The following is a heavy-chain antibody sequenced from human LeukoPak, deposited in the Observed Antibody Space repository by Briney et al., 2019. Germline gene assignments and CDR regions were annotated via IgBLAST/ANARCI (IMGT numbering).Heavy chain of an antibody. CDR3: AREPAYCGGDCLFDY. CDR2: INNDGSST. CDR1: GFTFSTYW. J-gene: IGHJ4*02. Sequence: GGSLRLSCAASGFTFSTYWMHWVRQAPGKGLVWVSRINNDGSSTSYSDSVKGRFTISRDNAKSTLYLQMNSLTAEDTAVYYCAREPAYCGGDCLFDYWGQGTPVTVSS. V-gene: IGHV3-74*01. D-gene: IGHD2-21*01.